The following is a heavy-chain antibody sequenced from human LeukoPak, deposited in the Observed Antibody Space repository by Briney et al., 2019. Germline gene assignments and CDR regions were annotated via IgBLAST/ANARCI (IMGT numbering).Heavy chain of an antibody. D-gene: IGHD3-22*01. Sequence: SETLSLTCTVSGGSISSYYWSWIRQPPGKGLEWIGNIYYSRSTNYNPSLKSRVTISVDTSKNQFSQKLSSVTAADTAVYYCTRGSIAYYYMDVWGKGPTVTISS. CDR2: IYYSRST. V-gene: IGHV4-59*01. CDR3: TRGSIAYYYMDV. J-gene: IGHJ6*03. CDR1: GGSISSYY.